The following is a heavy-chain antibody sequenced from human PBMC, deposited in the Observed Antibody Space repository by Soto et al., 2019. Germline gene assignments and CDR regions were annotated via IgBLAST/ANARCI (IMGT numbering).Heavy chain of an antibody. V-gene: IGHV3-7*01. D-gene: IGHD2-2*01. CDR3: ARDDAGTHYYYYYMDV. CDR2: IKQDGSEK. Sequence: GGSLRLSCAASGFTFSSYWMSWVRQAPGKGLEWVANIKQDGSEKYYVDSVKGRFTISRDNAKNSLYLQMNSLRAEDTAVYYCARDDAGTHYYYYYMDVWGKGTTVTVSS. CDR1: GFTFSSYW. J-gene: IGHJ6*03.